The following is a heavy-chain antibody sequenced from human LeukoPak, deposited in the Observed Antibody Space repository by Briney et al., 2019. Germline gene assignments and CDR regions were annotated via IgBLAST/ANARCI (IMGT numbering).Heavy chain of an antibody. CDR2: IDSNSGGT. CDR3: AREMNYDDYRTSDY. Sequence: ASVTVSCKASGYTFSGYYMHWVRWAPGQGFEWMGRIDSNSGGTNYAQNFQGRVTMARDTSISTVYMELISLRSDDTAVYYCAREMNYDDYRTSDYWGQGTLVTVSS. D-gene: IGHD4-17*01. CDR1: GYTFSGYY. J-gene: IGHJ4*02. V-gene: IGHV1-2*02.